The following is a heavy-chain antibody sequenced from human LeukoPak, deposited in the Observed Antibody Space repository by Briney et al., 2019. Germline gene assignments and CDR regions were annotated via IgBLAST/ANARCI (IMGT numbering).Heavy chain of an antibody. V-gene: IGHV3-23*01. Sequence: GGSLRLSCAASGFTFSSYGMSWVRQAPGKGLEWVSAISGSGGSTYYADSVKGRFTISRDNSKNTLYLQMNSLRAEDTAVYYCAQDLSGSYSSDYWGQGTLVTVSS. CDR1: GFTFSSYG. CDR3: AQDLSGSYSSDY. CDR2: ISGSGGST. D-gene: IGHD1-26*01. J-gene: IGHJ4*02.